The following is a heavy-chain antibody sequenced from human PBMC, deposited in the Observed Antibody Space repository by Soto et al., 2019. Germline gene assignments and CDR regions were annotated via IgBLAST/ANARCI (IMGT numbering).Heavy chain of an antibody. CDR3: ANVPIWCSSTSCYTEGFDY. CDR1: GFTFSDYA. V-gene: IGHV3-23*01. Sequence: EVQLLDSGGGLVQPGGSLRLSCTASGFTFSDYAMSWVRQPPGKGLEWVSVISAGGSTYYTDSVKGRFTVSRANSKNTLYLQMNSLRAEDTAVYYCANVPIWCSSTSCYTEGFDYWGQGTLDTVSS. CDR2: ISAGGST. D-gene: IGHD2-2*02. J-gene: IGHJ4*02.